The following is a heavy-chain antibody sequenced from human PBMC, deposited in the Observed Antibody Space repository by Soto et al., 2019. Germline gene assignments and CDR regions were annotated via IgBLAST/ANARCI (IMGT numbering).Heavy chain of an antibody. J-gene: IGHJ3*02. CDR1: GYTFTSYA. CDR3: AKGPRGYCSLCASDI. V-gene: IGHV1-3*01. Sequence: GASVKVSCKASGYTFTSYAMHWVRQAPGQRLEWMGWINAGNGNTKYSQKFQGRVTITRDTSASTAYMELSSLRSEDTAVYYCAKGPRGYCSLCASDIRGQGTMVTVSS. CDR2: INAGNGNT. D-gene: IGHD2-15*01.